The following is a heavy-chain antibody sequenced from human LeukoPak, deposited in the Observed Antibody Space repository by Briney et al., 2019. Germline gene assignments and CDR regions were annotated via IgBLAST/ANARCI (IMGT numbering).Heavy chain of an antibody. CDR1: GGSISSSNYY. V-gene: IGHV4-39*02. CDR2: IYYSGST. J-gene: IGHJ5*02. D-gene: IGHD4-17*01. CDR3: ARDPTTVTTYNWFDP. Sequence: SETLSLTCTVSGGSISSSNYYWGWIRQPPGKGLEWIGSIYYSGSTYYNPSLKSRLTISVDTSKNQFSLKLSSVTAADTAVYYCARDPTTVTTYNWFDPWGQGTLVTVSS.